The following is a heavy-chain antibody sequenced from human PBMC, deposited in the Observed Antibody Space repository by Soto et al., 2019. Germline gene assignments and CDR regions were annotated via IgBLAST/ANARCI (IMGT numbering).Heavy chain of an antibody. D-gene: IGHD5-12*01. J-gene: IGHJ4*02. V-gene: IGHV5-51*01. Sequence: GESLKISCKGSGYSFTSYWIGWVRQMPGKGLEWMATIYPDGSDTRYSPSFQGQVTISADKSISTAYLQWSSLKASDTAMYYCARLSDIVATTHFDYWGQGTLVTVSS. CDR2: IYPDGSDT. CDR1: GYSFTSYW. CDR3: ARLSDIVATTHFDY.